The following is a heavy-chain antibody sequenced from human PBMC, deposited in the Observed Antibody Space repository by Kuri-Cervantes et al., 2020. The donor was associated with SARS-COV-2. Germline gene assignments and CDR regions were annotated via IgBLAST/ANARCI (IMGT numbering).Heavy chain of an antibody. D-gene: IGHD3-10*01. CDR2: IIPIFGTA. J-gene: IGHJ4*02. CDR3: ARKKDVLLWFGESDTYIFDY. Sequence: SVKVSCKASGGTFSSYAISWVRQAPGQGLEWMGGIIPIFGTANYAQKFQGRVTITADESTSTAYMELRSLRSDDTAVYYCARKKDVLLWFGESDTYIFDYWGQGTLVTVSS. V-gene: IGHV1-69*13. CDR1: GGTFSSYA.